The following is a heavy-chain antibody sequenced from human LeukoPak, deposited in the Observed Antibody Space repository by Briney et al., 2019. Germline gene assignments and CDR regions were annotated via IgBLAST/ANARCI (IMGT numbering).Heavy chain of an antibody. Sequence: GGSLRLSCEGSRYSFDSYAMTWVRQAPGKGLEWVSSINGGGDITYYAGSVKGRFTVSRDNSKNTLFLQMNSLRAEDTAVFYRAKRYGDSTGWFFDFWGQGSLVTVSS. V-gene: IGHV3-23*01. CDR1: RYSFDSYA. CDR2: INGGGDIT. CDR3: AKRYGDSTGWFFDF. J-gene: IGHJ4*02. D-gene: IGHD6-13*01.